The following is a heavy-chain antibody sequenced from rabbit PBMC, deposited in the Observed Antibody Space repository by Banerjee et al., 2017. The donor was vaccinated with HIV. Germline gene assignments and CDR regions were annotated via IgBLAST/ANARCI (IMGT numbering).Heavy chain of an antibody. Sequence: QEPLEESGGGLVKPEGSLILTCKASGFDLSNYYYMCWVRQAPGKGLEWIGCIDTGDGNTYYASWAKGRFTISKASSTTVTLQLNSLTAADTATYFCARGSNFYAFNLWGPGTLVTVS. CDR3: ARGSNFYAFNL. V-gene: IGHV1S45*01. CDR1: GFDLSNYYY. J-gene: IGHJ4*01. CDR2: IDTGDGNT. D-gene: IGHD8-1*01.